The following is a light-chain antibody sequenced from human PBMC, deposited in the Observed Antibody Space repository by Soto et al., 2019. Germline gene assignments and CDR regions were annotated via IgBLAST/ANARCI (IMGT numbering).Light chain of an antibody. J-gene: IGKJ3*01. CDR3: QQRNSYPPGVFT. CDR1: QGISSY. CDR2: AAS. V-gene: IGKV1-9*01. Sequence: DIQLTQSPSFLSASVGDRVTITCRASQGISSYLAWYQQKPGKAPKLLIYAASTLQSGVPSRFSGSGSGTEFTLTISSLQPEDFATYYCQQRNSYPPGVFTFGPGTKVDIK.